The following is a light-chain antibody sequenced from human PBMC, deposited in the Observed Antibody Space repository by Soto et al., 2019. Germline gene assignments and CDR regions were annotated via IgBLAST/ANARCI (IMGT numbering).Light chain of an antibody. CDR3: QQYDNVPFT. V-gene: IGKV1-33*01. J-gene: IGKJ3*01. CDR2: DAS. Sequence: DIHMTQSPSSLSASVGYIFTITCQASQDIRNCLNWYQQKPGTAPKVLIYDASNLETGVPPRLSGTGYGADFTFTISSLQTEDIDTYYCQQYDNVPFTFGPGTKVDI. CDR1: QDIRNC.